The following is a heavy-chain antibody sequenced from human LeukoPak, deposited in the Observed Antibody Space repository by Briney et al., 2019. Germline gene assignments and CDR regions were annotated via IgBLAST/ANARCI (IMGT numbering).Heavy chain of an antibody. CDR3: ARDQPIGYNYGYPFDN. J-gene: IGHJ4*02. Sequence: GGSMRLSCAASGFTFSDYYMSWIRQAPGKGLEWVSYVSSSGSTIYYADSVKGRFTISRDNAKNSLYLQMNNLRVEDTAVYYCARDQPIGYNYGYPFDNWGQGTLVTVSS. D-gene: IGHD5-18*01. CDR1: GFTFSDYY. CDR2: VSSSGSTI. V-gene: IGHV3-11*04.